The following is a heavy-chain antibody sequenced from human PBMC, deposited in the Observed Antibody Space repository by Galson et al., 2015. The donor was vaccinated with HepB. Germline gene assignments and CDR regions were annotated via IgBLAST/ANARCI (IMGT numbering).Heavy chain of an antibody. Sequence: SLRLSCAASGFTVSSNYMSWVRQAPGKGLEWVSVIYSGGSTYYADSVKGRFTISRDNSKNTLYLQMNSLRAEDTAVYYCASLVGATKYYYYYGMDVWGQGTTVTVSS. J-gene: IGHJ6*02. CDR2: IYSGGST. D-gene: IGHD1-26*01. CDR1: GFTVSSNY. V-gene: IGHV3-66*02. CDR3: ASLVGATKYYYYYGMDV.